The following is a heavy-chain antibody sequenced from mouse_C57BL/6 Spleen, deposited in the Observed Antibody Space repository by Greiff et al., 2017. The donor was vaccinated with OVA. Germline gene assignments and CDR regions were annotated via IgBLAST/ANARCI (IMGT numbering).Heavy chain of an antibody. V-gene: IGHV5-4*01. J-gene: IGHJ3*01. D-gene: IGHD2-3*01. CDR2: ISDGGSYT. Sequence: EVHLVESGGGLVKPGGSLKLSCAASGFTFSSYAMSWVRQTPEKRLEWVATISDGGSYTYYPDNVKGRFTISRDNAKNNLYLQMSHLKSEDTAMYYCARGYDQAWFAYWGQGTLVTVSA. CDR1: GFTFSSYA. CDR3: ARGYDQAWFAY.